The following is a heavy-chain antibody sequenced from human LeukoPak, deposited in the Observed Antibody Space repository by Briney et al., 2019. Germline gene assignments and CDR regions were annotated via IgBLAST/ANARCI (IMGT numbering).Heavy chain of an antibody. Sequence: ASVKVSCKASGYTFTNYGISWVRQAPGQEPEWMGWISAYNGKTNYAQKVQGRVTMTTDTSTSTAYMELRSLRSDDTAVYYCARDDYGDYVSYFLHWGQGTLAIVSS. CDR3: ARDDYGDYVSYFLH. V-gene: IGHV1-18*01. J-gene: IGHJ1*01. D-gene: IGHD4-17*01. CDR1: GYTFTNYG. CDR2: ISAYNGKT.